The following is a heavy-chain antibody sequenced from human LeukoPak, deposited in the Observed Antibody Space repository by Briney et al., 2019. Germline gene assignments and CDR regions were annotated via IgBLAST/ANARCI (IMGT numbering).Heavy chain of an antibody. CDR1: GYSFTSFW. CDR3: ARQRLRGISYFGF. J-gene: IGHJ4*02. Sequence: GESLRISCKGSGYSFTSFWIGWVRQMPGKGLEWMGIIYPGDSGTRYSPSFQGQVTISADKSINTAYLQWSSLKASDTAMYYCARQRLRGISYFGFWGQGTLVTVSS. D-gene: IGHD3-10*01. CDR2: IYPGDSGT. V-gene: IGHV5-51*01.